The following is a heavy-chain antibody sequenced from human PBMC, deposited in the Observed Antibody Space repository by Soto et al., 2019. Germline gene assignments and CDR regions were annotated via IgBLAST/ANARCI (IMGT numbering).Heavy chain of an antibody. Sequence: EVQLVESGGGLVQPGGSLRLSCAASGFTFSSYWMSWVRQAPGKGLEWVANIKQDGSEKYYVDSVKGRFTISRDNAKNSLYLQMHSLRAEDTAVYYCARSHYDFWSGYYTHGDYWGQGTLVTVSS. CDR2: IKQDGSEK. V-gene: IGHV3-7*03. CDR3: ARSHYDFWSGYYTHGDY. D-gene: IGHD3-3*01. CDR1: GFTFSSYW. J-gene: IGHJ4*02.